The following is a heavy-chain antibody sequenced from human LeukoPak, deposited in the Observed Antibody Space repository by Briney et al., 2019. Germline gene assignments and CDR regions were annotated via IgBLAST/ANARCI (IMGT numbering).Heavy chain of an antibody. CDR3: ARARDGDRFAFDY. CDR1: GGSISSYY. J-gene: IGHJ4*02. V-gene: IGHV4-59*08. Sequence: PSETLSLTCTVSGGSISSYYWSWIRQLPGKGLEWVGYIYYSGSTDYHPSLRSRVTMSVDTSKSQFSLKLNSVTATDTAVYYCARARDGDRFAFDYWGQGSLVTVSS. D-gene: IGHD5-24*01. CDR2: IYYSGST.